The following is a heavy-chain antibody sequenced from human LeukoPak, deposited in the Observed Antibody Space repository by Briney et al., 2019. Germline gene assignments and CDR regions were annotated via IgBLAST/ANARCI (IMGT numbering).Heavy chain of an antibody. CDR1: GFTFSSYG. D-gene: IGHD2-15*01. CDR2: ISGSGGST. CDR3: AKDPGWTWWTSDGDY. J-gene: IGHJ4*02. Sequence: AGGSLRLSCAASGFTFSSYGMSWVRQAPGKGLEWVSAISGSGGSTYYADSVKGRFTISRDNSKNTLYLQMNSLRAEDTAVYYCAKDPGWTWWTSDGDYWGQGTPVTVSS. V-gene: IGHV3-23*01.